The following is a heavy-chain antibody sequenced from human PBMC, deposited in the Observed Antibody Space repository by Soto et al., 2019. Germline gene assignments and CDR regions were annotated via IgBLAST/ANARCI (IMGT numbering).Heavy chain of an antibody. V-gene: IGHV4-4*07. D-gene: IGHD3-16*01. CDR3: ATAYYHYTWGSIPEGLET. J-gene: IGHJ5*02. CDR1: VVSMTNYH. Sequence: PSSTXYLTCSVSVVSMTNYHCNLIRHSAGEGLEWIGRVSGTGSPDYNPSLKSRVTVSLDWSKNQFSLKLTSVTAADTAVYYCATAYYHYTWGSIPEGLETWGQGILVTVYS. CDR2: VSGTGSP.